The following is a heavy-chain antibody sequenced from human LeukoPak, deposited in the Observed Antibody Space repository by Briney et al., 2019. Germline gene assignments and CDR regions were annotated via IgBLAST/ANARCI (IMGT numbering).Heavy chain of an antibody. V-gene: IGHV1-69*05. CDR2: IIPIFGTA. CDR1: GGTFSSYA. CDR3: ARDPTRYGTFDY. J-gene: IGHJ4*02. Sequence: GASVKVSCKASGGTFSSYAISWVRQAPGRGLEWMGRIIPIFGTANYAQKFQGRVTITTDESTSTAYMELSSLRSEDTAVYHCARDPTRYGTFDYWGQGTLVTVSS. D-gene: IGHD2-15*01.